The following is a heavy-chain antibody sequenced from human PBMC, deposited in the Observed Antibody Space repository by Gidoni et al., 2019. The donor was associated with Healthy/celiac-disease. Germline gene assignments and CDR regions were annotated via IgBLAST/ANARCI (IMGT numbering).Heavy chain of an antibody. CDR2: IYSGGST. V-gene: IGHV3-53*01. D-gene: IGHD1-26*01. Sequence: EVQLVESGGGLIQPGGSLRLSCAASGFTVSSNYMSWVRQAPGKGLEWVSVIYSGGSTYYADSVKGRFTISRDNSKSALYLQMNSLRAEDTAVYYCARLGWELPSYNWFDPWGQGTLVTVSS. CDR1: GFTVSSNY. J-gene: IGHJ5*02. CDR3: ARLGWELPSYNWFDP.